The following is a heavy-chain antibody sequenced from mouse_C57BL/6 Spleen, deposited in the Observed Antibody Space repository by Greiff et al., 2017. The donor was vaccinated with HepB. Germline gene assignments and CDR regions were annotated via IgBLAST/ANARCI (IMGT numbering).Heavy chain of an antibody. CDR3: ARGYYYGSSFDY. CDR2: INPNNGGT. Sequence: VQLQQSGPELVKPGASVKMSCKASGYTFTDYNMHWVKQSHGKSLEWIGYINPNNGGTSYNQKFKGKATLTVNKSSSTAYMPLRSLTSEDSAVYYCARGYYYGSSFDYWGQGTTLTVSS. CDR1: GYTFTDYN. J-gene: IGHJ2*01. D-gene: IGHD1-1*01. V-gene: IGHV1-22*01.